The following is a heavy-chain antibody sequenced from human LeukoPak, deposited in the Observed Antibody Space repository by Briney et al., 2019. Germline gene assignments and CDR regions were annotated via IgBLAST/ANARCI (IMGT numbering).Heavy chain of an antibody. CDR2: IDPSDSYT. CDR3: ARQDIVVVVAADGVRFDP. D-gene: IGHD2-15*01. J-gene: IGHJ5*02. Sequence: GESLKISCKGSGYSFTSYWISWVRQMPGKGLEWRGRIDPSDSYTNYSPSFQGHVTISADKSISTAYLQWSSLKASDTAMYYCARQDIVVVVAADGVRFDPWGQGTLVTVSS. CDR1: GYSFTSYW. V-gene: IGHV5-10-1*01.